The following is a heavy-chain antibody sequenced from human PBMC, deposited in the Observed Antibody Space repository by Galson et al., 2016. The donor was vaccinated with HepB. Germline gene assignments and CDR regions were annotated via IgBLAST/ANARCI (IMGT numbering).Heavy chain of an antibody. V-gene: IGHV3-30*04. Sequence: SLRLSCAASGFTFSSYALHWVRQAPGKGLDWVSVISYDGNNKNYADSVKGRFTISRDKSKNTLYLQMNSLRADDTAVYYCAKTRGLGGSSAFDVWGQGTMVTVSS. CDR1: GFTFSSYA. CDR2: ISYDGNNK. CDR3: AKTRGLGGSSAFDV. J-gene: IGHJ3*01. D-gene: IGHD3-10*01.